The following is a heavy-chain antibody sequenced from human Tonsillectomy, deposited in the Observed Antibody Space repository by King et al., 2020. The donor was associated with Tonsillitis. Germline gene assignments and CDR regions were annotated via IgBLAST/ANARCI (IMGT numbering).Heavy chain of an antibody. V-gene: IGHV4-34*01. J-gene: IGHJ4*02. CDR1: GGSFSGYY. CDR2: VNHSGNT. CDR3: ASGSSSYFDH. Sequence: VQLQQWGAGLLKPSETLSLTCAVYGGSFSGYYWSWIRQPPGKGLEWIGEVNHSGNTNYKPSLKGRVTISVDTSKNQFSLKMNSVTAADTAVYYCASGSSSYFDHWGQGALVTVSS. D-gene: IGHD6-13*01.